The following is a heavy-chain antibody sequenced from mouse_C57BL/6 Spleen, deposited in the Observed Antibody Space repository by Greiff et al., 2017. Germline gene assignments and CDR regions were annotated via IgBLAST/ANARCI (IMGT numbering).Heavy chain of an antibody. CDR1: GYTFTSYW. J-gene: IGHJ2*01. Sequence: QVQLQQPGAELVKPGASVKVSCKASGYTFTSYWMHWVKQRPGQGLEWIGRIHLSDSDTNYNQKFKGKATLTVDKSSSTAYMQLSSLTSEDSAVYYCAIPPYDGIHFDYWGQGTTLTVSS. CDR2: IHLSDSDT. CDR3: AIPPYDGIHFDY. V-gene: IGHV1-74*01. D-gene: IGHD2-3*01.